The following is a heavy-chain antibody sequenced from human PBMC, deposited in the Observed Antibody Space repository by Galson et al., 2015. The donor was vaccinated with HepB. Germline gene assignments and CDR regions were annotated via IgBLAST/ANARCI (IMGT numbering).Heavy chain of an antibody. Sequence: SLRLSCAASGFTFSSYGMHWVRQAPGKGLEWVAVISYDGSNKYYADSVKGRFTISRDNSKNTLYLQMNSLRAEDTAVYYCAKSQALSRYYDSSGLRNHFDYWGQGTLVTVSS. CDR1: GFTFSSYG. CDR2: ISYDGSNK. J-gene: IGHJ4*02. CDR3: AKSQALSRYYDSSGLRNHFDY. V-gene: IGHV3-30*18. D-gene: IGHD3-22*01.